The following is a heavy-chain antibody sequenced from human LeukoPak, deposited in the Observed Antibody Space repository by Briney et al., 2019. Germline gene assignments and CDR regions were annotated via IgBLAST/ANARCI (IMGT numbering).Heavy chain of an antibody. CDR3: ARDLTLLGTPGDDFDY. Sequence: GGSLTLSCAASGFTFSTYWMHWVRQVPGKGLVWVSRINENGRTTSYADSVKGRFTISRDNAKNTVYLQMTSLRAEDTAIYYCARDLTLLGTPGDDFDYWGQGSLVTVSS. D-gene: IGHD4-23*01. CDR2: INENGRTT. CDR1: GFTFSTYW. J-gene: IGHJ4*02. V-gene: IGHV3-74*01.